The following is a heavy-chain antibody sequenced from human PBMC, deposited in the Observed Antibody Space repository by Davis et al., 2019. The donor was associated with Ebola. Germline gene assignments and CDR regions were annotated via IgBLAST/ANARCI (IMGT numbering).Heavy chain of an antibody. CDR3: ARDPGVGYDTFSMDV. D-gene: IGHD3-22*01. CDR2: ISSHGRGA. V-gene: IGHV3-11*01. J-gene: IGHJ6*02. Sequence: PGGSLRLSCAASGFIFRNYYMTWIRQAPGKGLEWVAYISSHGRGAYYTDSVKGRFTISRDDGDDFLYLDMGSLRAEDTAIYYCARDPGVGYDTFSMDVWGQGTTVIVSS. CDR1: GFIFRNYY.